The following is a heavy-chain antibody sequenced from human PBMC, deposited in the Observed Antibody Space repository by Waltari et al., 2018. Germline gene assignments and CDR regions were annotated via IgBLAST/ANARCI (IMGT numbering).Heavy chain of an antibody. Sequence: QLQLQESGTGLVKPSETLSLTCTVSGGSISSSSYYWGWIRQPPGKGLEWIGSIYYSGSTYYNPSLKSRVTISVDTYKNQFSLKLSSVTAADTAVYYCARDPRPYCSGGSCYSTLVYFDYWGQGTLVTVSS. CDR3: ARDPRPYCSGGSCYSTLVYFDY. J-gene: IGHJ4*02. CDR1: GGSISSSSYY. D-gene: IGHD2-15*01. CDR2: IYYSGST. V-gene: IGHV4-39*07.